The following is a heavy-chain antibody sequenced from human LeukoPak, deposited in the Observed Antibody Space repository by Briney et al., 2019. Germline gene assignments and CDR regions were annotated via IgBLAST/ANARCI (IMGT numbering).Heavy chain of an antibody. Sequence: GGSLRLSCAASGFTFSNAWMSWVRQAPGKGLEWVARIKRKTDGGTTDYAAPVKGRFTITRDDSKNTLYLQMNSLKTEDTAVYYCSTGALGTWGQGILVTVSS. D-gene: IGHD7-27*01. V-gene: IGHV3-15*01. J-gene: IGHJ4*02. CDR3: STGALGT. CDR1: GFTFSNAW. CDR2: IKRKTDGGTT.